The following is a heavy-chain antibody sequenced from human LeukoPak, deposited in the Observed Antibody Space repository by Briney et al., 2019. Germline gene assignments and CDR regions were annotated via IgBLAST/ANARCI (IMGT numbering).Heavy chain of an antibody. CDR1: GGSISSSSYY. CDR3: ARVAADYYYYGMDV. V-gene: IGHV4-39*07. CDR2: IYYSGST. J-gene: IGHJ6*02. D-gene: IGHD6-19*01. Sequence: SETLSLTCTVSGGSISSSSYYWGWIRQPPGKGLEWIGSIYYSGSTNYNPSLKSRVTISVDKSKNQFSLKLSSVTAADTAVYYCARVAADYYYYGMDVWGQGTTVTVSS.